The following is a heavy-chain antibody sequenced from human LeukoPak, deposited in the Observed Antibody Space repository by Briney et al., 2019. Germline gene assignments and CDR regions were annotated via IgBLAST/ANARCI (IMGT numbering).Heavy chain of an antibody. V-gene: IGHV4-61*02. CDR3: ARTGTVPEVRFDP. Sequence: KASETLSLTCTVAGGSISSGSYYWSWIRQPAGKGLEWIGRIYTSGSTNYNPSLKSRVTISVDTSKNQFSLKLSSVTAADTAVYYCARTGTVPEVRFDPWGQGTLVTVSS. D-gene: IGHD1-1*01. J-gene: IGHJ5*02. CDR2: IYTSGST. CDR1: GGSISSGSYY.